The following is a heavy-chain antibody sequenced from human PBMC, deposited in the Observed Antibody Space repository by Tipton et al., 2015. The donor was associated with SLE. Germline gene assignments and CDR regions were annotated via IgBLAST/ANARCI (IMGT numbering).Heavy chain of an antibody. CDR1: GYSISSGYY. CDR2: IYHSGST. J-gene: IGHJ4*02. CDR3: ARDAIAAAGTFDY. V-gene: IGHV4-38-2*02. D-gene: IGHD6-13*01. Sequence: TLSLTCAVSGYSISSGYYWGWIRQPPGKGLEWIGSIYHSGSTYYNPSLRSRVTISVDTSKNQFSLKLSSVTAADTAVYYCARDAIAAAGTFDYWGQGTLVTVSS.